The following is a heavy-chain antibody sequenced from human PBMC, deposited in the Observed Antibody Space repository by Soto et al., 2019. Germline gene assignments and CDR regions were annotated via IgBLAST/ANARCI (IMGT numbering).Heavy chain of an antibody. CDR2: INPKSGGT. J-gene: IGHJ6*02. Sequence: ASVKVSCKASGYSFTDYHIHWVRQAPGQGLEWLGRINPKSGGTSTAQKFQGWVTMTTDTSISTASMELTRLTSDDTAIYYCARGDFWSGYYTDSYYYYGMDVWGQGTTVTSP. V-gene: IGHV1-2*04. CDR1: GYSFTDYH. CDR3: ARGDFWSGYYTDSYYYYGMDV. D-gene: IGHD3-3*01.